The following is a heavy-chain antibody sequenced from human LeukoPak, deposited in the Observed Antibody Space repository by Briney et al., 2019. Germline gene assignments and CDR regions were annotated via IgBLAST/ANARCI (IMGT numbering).Heavy chain of an antibody. CDR1: GGSISSGGYY. J-gene: IGHJ4*02. D-gene: IGHD1/OR15-1a*01. Sequence: PSETLSLTCTVSGGSISSGGYYWSWIRQHPGEGLEWIGYIYYSGSTYYNPSLKSRVTISVDTSKNQFSLKLSSVTAADTAVYYCARRNRNPTCFDCWGQGTLVTVSS. CDR2: IYYSGST. CDR3: ARRNRNPTCFDC. V-gene: IGHV4-31*03.